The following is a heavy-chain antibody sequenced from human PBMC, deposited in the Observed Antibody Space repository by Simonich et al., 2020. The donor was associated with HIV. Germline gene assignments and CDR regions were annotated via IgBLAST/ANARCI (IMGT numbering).Heavy chain of an antibody. J-gene: IGHJ4*02. V-gene: IGHV3-21*01. CDR2: IRNSSSYI. CDR3: ARDGRKGSSTSCSDY. Sequence: EVQLVESGGGLVKPGGSLRLSCAASGFTFSSYSMNWVRQAPGKGLEWVSSIRNSSSYIYYTDSVKGRFTISRDNAKNSLYLQMNSLRAEDTAVYYCARDGRKGSSTSCSDYWGQGTLVTVSS. D-gene: IGHD2-2*01. CDR1: GFTFSSYS.